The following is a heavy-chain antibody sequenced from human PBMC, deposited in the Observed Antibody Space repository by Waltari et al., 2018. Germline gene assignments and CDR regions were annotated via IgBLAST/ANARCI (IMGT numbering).Heavy chain of an antibody. Sequence: QVQLVQSGADVMKPGASVTVSCQASGYTFTGYYLHWVRQARGQGLVWMGWYNPNSSGNNDSQKFQVRVTMTRDTSIRTVYMELSRLRSDDTAVYDCARDKSGSPGENYFDYWGQGTLVTVSS. CDR2: YNPNSSGN. J-gene: IGHJ4*02. D-gene: IGHD1-26*01. CDR3: ARDKSGSPGENYFDY. CDR1: GYTFTGYY. V-gene: IGHV1-2*02.